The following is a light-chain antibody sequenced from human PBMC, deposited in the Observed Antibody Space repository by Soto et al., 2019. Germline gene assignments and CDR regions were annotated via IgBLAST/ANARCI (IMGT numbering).Light chain of an antibody. CDR2: DAS. J-gene: IGKJ4*01. CDR3: EQRSTWPPALT. Sequence: EIVLTQSPATLSLSPGERATLSCRASQSVGTFLAWYQHKPGQAPRLLIYDASNRATGVPARFSGSGSGTDFTLTISSLEPEEVAVYYCEQRSTWPPALTFGGGTKV. CDR1: QSVGTF. V-gene: IGKV3-11*01.